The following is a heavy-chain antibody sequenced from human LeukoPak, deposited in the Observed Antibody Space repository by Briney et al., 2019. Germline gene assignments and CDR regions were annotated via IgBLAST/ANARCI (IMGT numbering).Heavy chain of an antibody. J-gene: IGHJ5*02. D-gene: IGHD3-10*01. CDR2: CYPNNGAT. Sequence: ASVTVSLKTSAYTFTNYHKHLVRQAPAQGLERMGGCYPNNGATNYARNFPGRVTMTSDSSVSTVYMELTRLTTDDTAVYYCTRALRHASSAGWFDPWGQGSLVTVSS. CDR3: TRALRHASSAGWFDP. CDR1: AYTFTNYH. V-gene: IGHV1-2*02.